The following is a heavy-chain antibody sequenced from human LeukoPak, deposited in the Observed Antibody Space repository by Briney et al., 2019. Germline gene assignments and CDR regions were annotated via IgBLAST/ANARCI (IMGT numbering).Heavy chain of an antibody. CDR1: GFTFSSYD. Sequence: GGSLRLSCAASGFTFSSYDMHWVRQATGKGLEWVSAIGTAGDTYYPGSVKGRFAISRENAKNSLYLQMNSLRAGDTAVYYCASVHTAHDAFDIWGQGTMVTVSS. V-gene: IGHV3-13*01. J-gene: IGHJ3*02. CDR3: ASVHTAHDAFDI. CDR2: IGTAGDT. D-gene: IGHD5-18*01.